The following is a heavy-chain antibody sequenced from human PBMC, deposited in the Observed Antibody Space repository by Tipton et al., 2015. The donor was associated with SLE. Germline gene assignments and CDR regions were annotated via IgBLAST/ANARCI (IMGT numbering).Heavy chain of an antibody. V-gene: IGHV4-39*01. CDR3: ARGVVVVAATYPYYFDY. CDR1: GGSISSSSYY. CDR2: IYYSGST. Sequence: TLSLTCTVSGGSISSSSYYWGWIRQPPGKGLEWIGSIYYSGSTYYNPSLKSRVTISVDTSKNQFSLKLSSVTAADTAVYYCARGVVVVAATYPYYFDYWGQGTLVTVSS. J-gene: IGHJ4*02. D-gene: IGHD2-15*01.